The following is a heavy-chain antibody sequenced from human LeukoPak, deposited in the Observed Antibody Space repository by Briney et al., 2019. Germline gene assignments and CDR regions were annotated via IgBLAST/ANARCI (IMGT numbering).Heavy chain of an antibody. D-gene: IGHD6-13*01. CDR1: GFTFSSYW. Sequence: PGGSLRRSCAASGFTFSSYWMSWVRQDPGNGLEWVANIKQDGSEKYYVDSVKGRFTISRDNAKDSLYLQMNSLGAEDTAVYYCARGDSSSRGDYYYMDVWGKGTTVTVSS. CDR3: ARGDSSSRGDYYYMDV. J-gene: IGHJ6*03. CDR2: IKQDGSEK. V-gene: IGHV3-7*01.